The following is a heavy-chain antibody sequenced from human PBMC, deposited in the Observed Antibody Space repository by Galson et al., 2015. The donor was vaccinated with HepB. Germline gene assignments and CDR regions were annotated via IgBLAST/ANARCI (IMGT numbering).Heavy chain of an antibody. Sequence: SVKVSCKASAYTFTRHAIHWVRHAPGQRLEWMGRINVGNGNTKYSQKFQGRVTITRDTSASTAYMELSSLRSGDTAVYYCAREGATGYPFDTFDMWGQGTIDRETSAGKACIGLSIQGSGDTAVYYCAREGATGYPFDTFDMWGQGTMVTVSS. CDR2: INVGNGNT. D-gene: IGHD5-12*01. CDR3: AREGATGYPFDTFDMWGQGTIDRETSAGKACIGLSIQGSGDTAVYYCAREGATGYPFDTFDM. J-gene: IGHJ3*02. CDR1: AYTFTRHA. V-gene: IGHV1-3*01.